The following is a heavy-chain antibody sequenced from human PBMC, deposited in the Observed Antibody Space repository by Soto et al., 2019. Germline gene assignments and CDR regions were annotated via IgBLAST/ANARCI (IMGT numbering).Heavy chain of an antibody. CDR1: GGSISSSSYY. CDR3: ASPITMVRGVRAAGGNYYYGMDV. V-gene: IGHV4-39*01. J-gene: IGHJ6*02. CDR2: IYYSGST. D-gene: IGHD3-10*01. Sequence: QLQLQESGPGLVKPSETLSLTCTVSGGSISSSSYYWGWIRQPPGKGLEWIGSIYYSGSTYYNPSLKSRVTISVDTSKNQFSLKLSSVTAADTAVYYCASPITMVRGVRAAGGNYYYGMDVWGQGTTVTVSS.